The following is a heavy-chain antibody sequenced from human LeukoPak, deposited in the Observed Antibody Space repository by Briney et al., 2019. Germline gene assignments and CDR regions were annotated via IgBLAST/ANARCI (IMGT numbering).Heavy chain of an antibody. D-gene: IGHD3-3*01. J-gene: IGHJ5*02. Sequence: GGSLRLSCAASGFTFSSYSMNWVRQAPGKGLEWVSSISSSSSYIYYADSVKGRFTISRDNAKNSLYLQMNSLRAEDTAVYYCARDDIIEIFGVAPNWFDPWGQGTLVTVSS. V-gene: IGHV3-21*01. CDR3: ARDDIIEIFGVAPNWFDP. CDR1: GFTFSSYS. CDR2: ISSSSSYI.